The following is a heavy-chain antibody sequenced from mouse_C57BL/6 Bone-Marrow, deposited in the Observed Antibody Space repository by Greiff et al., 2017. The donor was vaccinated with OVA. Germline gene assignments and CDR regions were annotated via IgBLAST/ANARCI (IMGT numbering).Heavy chain of an antibody. CDR3: ARYTWTTVNFDY. V-gene: IGHV3-8*01. J-gene: IGHJ2*01. CDR2: ISYSGST. D-gene: IGHD1-1*01. Sequence: DVMLVESGPGLAKPSQTLSLTCSVTGYSITSDYWNWIRKFPGNKLGYMGYISYSGSTYYNPSLKSRISITRDTSKNQYYLQLNSVTTEDTATYYCARYTWTTVNFDYWGQGTTLTVSS. CDR1: GYSITSDY.